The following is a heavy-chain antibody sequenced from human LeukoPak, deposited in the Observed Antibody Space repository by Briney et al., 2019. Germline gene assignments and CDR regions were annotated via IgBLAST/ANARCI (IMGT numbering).Heavy chain of an antibody. D-gene: IGHD3-10*01. Sequence: GSLRLSCAASGFPFSDYSMNWVRPGPGKGLDLVSIISRSGDDIHYADSIEGRFTISRDNAKNSLYLQMDSLRAEDTAVYYCARSFGSGTYGFLDYWGRGTLVTVSS. J-gene: IGHJ4*02. CDR2: ISRSGDDI. CDR3: ARSFGSGTYGFLDY. V-gene: IGHV3-21*01. CDR1: GFPFSDYS.